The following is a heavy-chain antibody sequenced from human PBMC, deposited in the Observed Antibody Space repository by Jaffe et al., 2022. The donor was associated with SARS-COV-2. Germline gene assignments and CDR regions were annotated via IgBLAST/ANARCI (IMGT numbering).Heavy chain of an antibody. J-gene: IGHJ4*02. V-gene: IGHV3-15*01. CDR2: IKSKTDGGTT. CDR1: GFTFSNAW. D-gene: IGHD2-2*01. Sequence: EVQLVESGGGLVKPGGSLRLSCAASGFTFSNAWMSWVRQAPGKGLEWVGRIKSKTDGGTTDYAAPVKGRFTISRDDSKNTLYLQMNSLKTEDTAVYYCTTGRRPAAPFDYWGQGTLVTVSS. CDR3: TTGRRPAAPFDY.